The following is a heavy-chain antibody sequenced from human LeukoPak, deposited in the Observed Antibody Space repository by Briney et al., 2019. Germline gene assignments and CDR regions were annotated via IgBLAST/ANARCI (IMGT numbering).Heavy chain of an antibody. CDR3: ATFWGGGGGAMDI. CDR2: IYPSDSAT. D-gene: IGHD3-16*01. Sequence: GESLKISCKGSGFYFPGYWIAWVRQMPGKGLEWMGIIYPSDSATTYSPSLQGQVTISADKSISTAYLQWSSLKASDTALYYCATFWGGGGGAMDIWGQGTMVTVSS. J-gene: IGHJ3*02. V-gene: IGHV5-51*01. CDR1: GFYFPGYW.